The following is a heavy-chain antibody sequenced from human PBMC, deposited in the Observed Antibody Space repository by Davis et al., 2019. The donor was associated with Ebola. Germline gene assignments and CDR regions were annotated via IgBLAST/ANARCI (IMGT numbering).Heavy chain of an antibody. V-gene: IGHV4-4*02. CDR1: GGSISSSNW. CDR2: IYHSGST. D-gene: IGHD5-12*01. CDR3: ARVYIVATIVDY. Sequence: MPSETLSLTCTVSGGSISSSNWWSWVRQPPGKGLEWIGEIYHSGSTNYNPSLKSRVTISVDKSKNQFSLKLSSVTAADTAVYYCARVYIVATIVDYWGQGTLVTVFS. J-gene: IGHJ4*02.